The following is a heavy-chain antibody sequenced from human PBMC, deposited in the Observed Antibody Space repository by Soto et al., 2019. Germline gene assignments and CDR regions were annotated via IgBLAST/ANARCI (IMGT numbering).Heavy chain of an antibody. CDR3: AGGEEYYGSGSYYPAYYFDY. Sequence: QVQLQESGPGLVKPSETLSLTCTVSGGSISSYYWSWIRQPPGKGLEWIGYIYYSGSTNYKPSLMGRVSIPVDTSKNQFSRKLSSVTAADTAVYYCAGGEEYYGSGSYYPAYYFDYWGKGTLVTVSS. D-gene: IGHD3-10*01. CDR2: IYYSGST. V-gene: IGHV4-59*01. J-gene: IGHJ4*02. CDR1: GGSISSYY.